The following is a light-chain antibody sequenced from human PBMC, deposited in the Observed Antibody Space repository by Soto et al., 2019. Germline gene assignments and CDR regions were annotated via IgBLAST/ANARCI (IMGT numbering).Light chain of an antibody. CDR2: DDS. Sequence: SYELTQPPSVSVAPGQTARITCGENNIESKSVHWYQQKAGQAPVLVVHDDSDRPSGIPERFSGSNSGNTATLTISRVEAGDEADYYCQVWDTGSDHVVFGGGTKLTVL. CDR1: NIESKS. J-gene: IGLJ2*01. CDR3: QVWDTGSDHVV. V-gene: IGLV3-21*02.